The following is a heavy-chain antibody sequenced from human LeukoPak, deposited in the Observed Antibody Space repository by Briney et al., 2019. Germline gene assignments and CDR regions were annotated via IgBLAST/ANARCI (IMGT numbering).Heavy chain of an antibody. CDR1: GFTFSSYG. D-gene: IGHD3-3*02. Sequence: PGGSLRLSCAASGFTFSSYGMEWVRQVPGKGLEWVAFIPNDGTTKYYADSVKGRFTISRDNSRNTLYMQMNSLRAEDTAVYYCARPLVLAQTPFDYWGQGTLVTVSS. V-gene: IGHV3-30*02. CDR2: IPNDGTTK. J-gene: IGHJ4*02. CDR3: ARPLVLAQTPFDY.